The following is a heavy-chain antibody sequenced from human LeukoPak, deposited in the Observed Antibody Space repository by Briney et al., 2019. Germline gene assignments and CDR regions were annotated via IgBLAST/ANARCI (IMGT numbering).Heavy chain of an antibody. CDR2: INPSGGST. D-gene: IGHD5-18*01. J-gene: IGHJ5*02. Sequence: PLASVKVSCKASGYTFTSYYMHWVRQAPGQGLEWMGIINPSGGSTSYAQKFQGRVTITADESTSTAYMELSSLRSEDTAVYYCAGGRGYSYGPKEPWGQGTLVTVSS. V-gene: IGHV1-46*01. CDR3: AGGRGYSYGPKEP. CDR1: GYTFTSYY.